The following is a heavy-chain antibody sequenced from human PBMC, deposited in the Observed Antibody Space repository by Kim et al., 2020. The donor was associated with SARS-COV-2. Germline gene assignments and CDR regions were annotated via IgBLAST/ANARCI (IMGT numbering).Heavy chain of an antibody. V-gene: IGHV4-39*07. Sequence: YNPSLKSRVTISVDTSKNQFSLKLSSVTAADTAVYYCASWIAAATGYFQHWGQGTLVTVSS. CDR3: ASWIAAATGYFQH. D-gene: IGHD6-25*01. J-gene: IGHJ1*01.